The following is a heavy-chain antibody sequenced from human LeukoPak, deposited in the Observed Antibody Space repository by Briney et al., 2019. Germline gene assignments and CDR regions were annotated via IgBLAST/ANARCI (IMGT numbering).Heavy chain of an antibody. CDR3: AGWSEFFDC. V-gene: IGHV4-30-4*08. CDR1: GGSISSGDYY. Sequence: SQTLSLTCTVSGGSISSGDYYWSWIRQPPGKGLEWIGFIYYSGNVYYNSSLKSRVTISADTSKNQFSLRLRSVTAADTAVYYCAGWSEFFDCWGQGTLVTVSS. J-gene: IGHJ4*02. CDR2: IYYSGNV.